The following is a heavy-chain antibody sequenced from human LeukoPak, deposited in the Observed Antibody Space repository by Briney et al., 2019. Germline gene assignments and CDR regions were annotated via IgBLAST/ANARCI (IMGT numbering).Heavy chain of an antibody. Sequence: QSGGSLRLSWVAPGNSWMHWVGQAPGKGRVGGSRINSDGSGTNYADSVKGRFTISRDNGKNTLYLQMNSLRAEDTAVYYCARALGVNGWPPFDYWGQGTLVTVSS. V-gene: IGHV3-74*01. CDR1: GNSW. D-gene: IGHD6-19*01. CDR2: INSDGSGT. J-gene: IGHJ4*02. CDR3: ARALGVNGWPPFDY.